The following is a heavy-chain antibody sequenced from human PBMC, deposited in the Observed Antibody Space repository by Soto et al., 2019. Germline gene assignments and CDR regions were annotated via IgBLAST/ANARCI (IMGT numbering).Heavy chain of an antibody. Sequence: QVQLVQSGAEVKKPGASVKVSCKASGYTFTSYDINWVRQATGQGLEWMGWMNPNRGNTGYAQKFQGRVTMTRNTSISTAYMELSSLRSEATAVYYCARWPDGYYYYGMDVWGQGTTVTVSS. V-gene: IGHV1-8*01. CDR1: GYTFTSYD. CDR3: ARWPDGYYYYGMDV. J-gene: IGHJ6*02. CDR2: MNPNRGNT.